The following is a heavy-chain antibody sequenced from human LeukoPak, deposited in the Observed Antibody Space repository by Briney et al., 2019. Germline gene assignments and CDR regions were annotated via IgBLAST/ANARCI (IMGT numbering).Heavy chain of an antibody. J-gene: IGHJ4*02. V-gene: IGHV1-18*01. CDR2: INAYNGDT. CDR1: NYTFTSYG. Sequence: ASVKVSCKASNYTFTSYGISWVRQAPGQGLEWMAWINAYNGDTNYAQKFQGRVTMTTDTSTSTAYMELRSLRSDDTAVYYCAREPVGGYNLDWFDYWGQGTLVTVSS. CDR3: AREPVGGYNLDWFDY. D-gene: IGHD5-24*01.